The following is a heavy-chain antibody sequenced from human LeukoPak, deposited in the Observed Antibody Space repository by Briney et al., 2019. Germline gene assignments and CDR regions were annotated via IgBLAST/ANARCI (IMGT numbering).Heavy chain of an antibody. CDR2: INPNSGGT. D-gene: IGHD6-13*01. CDR3: VREWYAGDYFDY. Sequence: GASVKVSCKASGYTFTGYYMHWVRQAPGQGLEWMGWINPNSGGTNYAQKFQGRVTMTRDTSISTAYMELSRLRSDDTAVYYCVREWYAGDYFDYWGQGTLVTVSS. J-gene: IGHJ4*02. CDR1: GYTFTGYY. V-gene: IGHV1-2*02.